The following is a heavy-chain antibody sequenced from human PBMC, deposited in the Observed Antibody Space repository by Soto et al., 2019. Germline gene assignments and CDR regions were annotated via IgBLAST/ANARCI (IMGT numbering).Heavy chain of an antibody. CDR1: GFTFSNYS. CDR3: ARDLKVAGANSYYYYGMDV. J-gene: IGHJ6*02. Sequence: SLRLSCAASGFTFSNYSMNWVRQAPGKGLEWVSSISRSSSNIYYADSVKGRFTISRDNAKNALYLHMNSLRAGDTAVYYCARDLKVAGANSYYYYGMDVWGQGTTVTVSS. D-gene: IGHD6-19*01. CDR2: ISRSSSNI. V-gene: IGHV3-21*01.